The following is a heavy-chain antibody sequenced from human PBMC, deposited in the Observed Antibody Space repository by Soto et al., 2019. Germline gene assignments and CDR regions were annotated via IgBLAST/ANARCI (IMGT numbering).Heavy chain of an antibody. Sequence: QVQLQESGPGLVKPSGTLSLTCAVSGGSISSPNWWSWVRQSPGMGLEWIGDIYHGGSINYNPSLQNRVIMSVDKSRTHISLNPSSVTAAHSALYSCPREVRRAGRLDASDIWGQGTTVCVSS. CDR2: IYHGGSI. CDR3: PREVRRAGRLDASDI. CDR1: GGSISSPNW. V-gene: IGHV4-4*02. J-gene: IGHJ3*02.